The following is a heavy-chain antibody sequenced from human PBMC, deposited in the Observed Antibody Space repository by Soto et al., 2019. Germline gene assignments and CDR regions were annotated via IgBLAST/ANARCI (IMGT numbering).Heavy chain of an antibody. Sequence: SQTLSLTCVISGDSVSSNSGAWNWIRQSPSRGLEWLGRTYYRSKWYTDYAVSVKSRITINADTSKNQFSLQLNSVTPEDTAVYYCARAPPLPLSCFDYWGHGTLVIVSS. D-gene: IGHD3-16*02. CDR2: TYYRSKWYT. J-gene: IGHJ4*01. CDR1: GDSVSSNSGA. V-gene: IGHV6-1*01. CDR3: ARAPPLPLSCFDY.